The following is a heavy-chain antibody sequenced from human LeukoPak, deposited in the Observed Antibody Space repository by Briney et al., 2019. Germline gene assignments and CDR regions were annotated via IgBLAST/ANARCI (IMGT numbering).Heavy chain of an antibody. D-gene: IGHD6-6*01. Sequence: PGGSLTLSCAASGFTFSNYAMTWFRQAPGRGLEWVSALRGGAHSGYYADSVKGRFTMSRDNSKNTLYLQMNSLRAEDTAVYYCAKGKYSSTSDWFDPWGQGTLVTVSS. CDR1: GFTFSNYA. V-gene: IGHV3-23*01. CDR2: LRGGAHSG. J-gene: IGHJ5*02. CDR3: AKGKYSSTSDWFDP.